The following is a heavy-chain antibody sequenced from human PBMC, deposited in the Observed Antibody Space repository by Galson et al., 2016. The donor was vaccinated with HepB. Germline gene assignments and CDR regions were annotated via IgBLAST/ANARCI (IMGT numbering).Heavy chain of an antibody. J-gene: IGHJ4*02. CDR1: GFSLSTSGMC. Sequence: ALVKPTQTLTLTCTFSGFSLSTSGMCVSWIRQPPGKAPEWLAGIDWDDDKYYSTSLKTRLTISKATSKNQVVLKMTNMDPLDTATYYCARNYCGDSIDYWGQGTLVTVSS. CDR2: IDWDDDK. D-gene: IGHD2-21*01. V-gene: IGHV2-70*11. CDR3: ARNYCGDSIDY.